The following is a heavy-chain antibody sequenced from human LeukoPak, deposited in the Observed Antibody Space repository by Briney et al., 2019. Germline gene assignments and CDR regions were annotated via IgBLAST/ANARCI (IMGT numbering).Heavy chain of an antibody. Sequence: ASVKVSCKASGYTFTSYGISLVRQAPGQGLEWMGWISAYNGNTNYAQKLQGRVTMTTDTSTSTAYMELRSLRSDDTAVYYCGRTSSRQAPTPPNYWGQGTLVTVSS. CDR1: GYTFTSYG. D-gene: IGHD2-2*01. CDR3: GRTSSRQAPTPPNY. CDR2: ISAYNGNT. J-gene: IGHJ4*02. V-gene: IGHV1-18*01.